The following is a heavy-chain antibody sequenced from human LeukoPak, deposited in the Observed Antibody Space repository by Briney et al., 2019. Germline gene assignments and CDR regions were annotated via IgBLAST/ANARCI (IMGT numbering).Heavy chain of an antibody. D-gene: IGHD6-13*01. J-gene: IGHJ4*02. Sequence: SETLSLTCAVYGGSFSGYYWSWIRQPPGKGLKWIGYIYYSGTTNYNPSLKSRVTISVDTSKNQFSLKLSSVTAADTAVYYCARGVYIAAAQYAYWGQGTLVTVSS. V-gene: IGHV4-59*01. CDR3: ARGVYIAAAQYAY. CDR1: GGSFSGYY. CDR2: IYYSGTT.